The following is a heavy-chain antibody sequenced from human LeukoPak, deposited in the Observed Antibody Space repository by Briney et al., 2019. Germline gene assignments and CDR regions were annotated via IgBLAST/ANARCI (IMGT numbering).Heavy chain of an antibody. CDR1: GYTFTSYG. J-gene: IGHJ6*02. D-gene: IGHD3-22*01. CDR3: ARDRRVMVTPYGMDV. V-gene: IGHV1-18*01. CDR2: ISAYNGNT. Sequence: GASVKVSCTASGYTFTSYGISWVRQAPGQGLEWMGWISAYNGNTNYAQKLQGRVTMTTDTSTSTAYMELRSLRSDDTAVYYCARDRRVMVTPYGMDVWGQGTTVTVSS.